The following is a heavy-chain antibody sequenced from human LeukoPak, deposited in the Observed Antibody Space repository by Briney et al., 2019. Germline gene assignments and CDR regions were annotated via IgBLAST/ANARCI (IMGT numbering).Heavy chain of an antibody. V-gene: IGHV4-4*02. Sequence: PSETLSLTCAVSGGSISSTNWWSWVRQPPGKGLEWIGEIYRSGTTNNKPSLTSRVTISLDKSRNHFSLKLTSVTAADSAVYYCARRSPYSTGWSSYFDYWGQGALVTVSS. J-gene: IGHJ4*02. CDR2: IYRSGTT. D-gene: IGHD6-19*01. CDR3: ARRSPYSTGWSSYFDY. CDR1: GGSISSTNW.